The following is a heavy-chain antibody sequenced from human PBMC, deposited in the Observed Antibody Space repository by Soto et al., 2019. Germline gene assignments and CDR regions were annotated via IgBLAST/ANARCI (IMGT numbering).Heavy chain of an antibody. CDR3: ARHLVGSTRGSFDY. CDR1: GYSFTSYW. D-gene: IGHD2-2*01. Sequence: GESLKISCKTSGYSFTSYWIGWVRQMPGKGMEWMGNIYPYDSDTRYSPSFQGQVTISADTSITTAYLQWSGLRASDTAMYFCARHLVGSTRGSFDYWGQGTLVTVS. CDR2: IYPYDSDT. V-gene: IGHV5-51*01. J-gene: IGHJ4*01.